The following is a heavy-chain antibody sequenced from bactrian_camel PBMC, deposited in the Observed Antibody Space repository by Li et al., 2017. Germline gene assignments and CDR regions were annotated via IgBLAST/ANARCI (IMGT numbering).Heavy chain of an antibody. V-gene: IGHV3S31*01. Sequence: VQLVESGGGSVQAGGSLRLYCAASRYTVSRGCMSWFRQAPGKEREAVARIYTGGGSAEYADSVKGRFTIFRDHFMGTLDLQMNSLEPEDTGTYYCAAAGRCDISALAEGAFSYWGQGTQVTVS. D-gene: IGHD1*01. CDR3: AAAGRCDISALAEGAFSY. J-gene: IGHJ4*01. CDR2: IYTGGGSA. CDR1: RYTVSRGC.